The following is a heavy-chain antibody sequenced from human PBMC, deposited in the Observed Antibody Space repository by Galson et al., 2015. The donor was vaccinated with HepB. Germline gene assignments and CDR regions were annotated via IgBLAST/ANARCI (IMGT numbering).Heavy chain of an antibody. V-gene: IGHV1-69*13. CDR3: ARGSEYSSSGYYYGMDV. CDR1: GGTFSSYA. J-gene: IGHJ6*02. D-gene: IGHD6-6*01. Sequence: SVKVSCKASGGTFSSYAISWVRQAPGQGLEWMGGIIPIFGTANYAQKFQGRVTITADESTSTAYMELSSLRSEDTAVYYCARGSEYSSSGYYYGMDVWGQGTTVTVSS. CDR2: IIPIFGTA.